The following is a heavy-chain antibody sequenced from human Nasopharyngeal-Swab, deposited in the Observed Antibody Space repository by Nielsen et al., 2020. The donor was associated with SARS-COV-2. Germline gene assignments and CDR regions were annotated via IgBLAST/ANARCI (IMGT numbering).Heavy chain of an antibody. CDR1: GFTFSSYA. J-gene: IGHJ4*02. CDR3: ARDRTATFWCFDY. Sequence: GGSLRLSCAASGFTFSSYAMHWVRQAPGKGLEWVAVISYDGSNKCYADSVKGRFTISRDNSKNTLYLQMNSLRAEDTAVYYCARDRTATFWCFDYWGQGTLVTVSS. D-gene: IGHD3-3*01. CDR2: ISYDGSNK. V-gene: IGHV3-30-3*01.